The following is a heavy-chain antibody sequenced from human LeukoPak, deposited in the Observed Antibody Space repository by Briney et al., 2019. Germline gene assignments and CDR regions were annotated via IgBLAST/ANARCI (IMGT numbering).Heavy chain of an antibody. Sequence: PSETLSLTCTVSGGSINIYYWSWIRQPPGKGLEWIGYIHYNGGTKYNPSLKSRVIILMDTSKNQLSLRLGSVTAADTAVYYCARDLYSSTWPDIWGQGTPVTVSS. CDR3: ARDLYSSTWPDI. J-gene: IGHJ4*02. CDR2: IHYNGGT. CDR1: GGSINIYY. D-gene: IGHD6-13*01. V-gene: IGHV4-59*08.